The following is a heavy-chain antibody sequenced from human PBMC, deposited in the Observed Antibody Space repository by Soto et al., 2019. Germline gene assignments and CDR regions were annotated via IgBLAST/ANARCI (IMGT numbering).Heavy chain of an antibody. CDR1: GDSLSGYA. CDR3: ARKLEASIRHVEWFSYKWSDP. V-gene: IGHV4-34*01. D-gene: IGHD3-9*01. CDR2: ITFRGVT. J-gene: IGHJ5*02. Sequence: KPSETLSLTCDVHGDSLSGYAWSWIRQPPGKGLEWIGEITFRGVTNYHPSLKSRLSMSVDTSKNRISLNVSSVTAADTALYFCARKLEASIRHVEWFSYKWSDPWGPGTLVTVSS.